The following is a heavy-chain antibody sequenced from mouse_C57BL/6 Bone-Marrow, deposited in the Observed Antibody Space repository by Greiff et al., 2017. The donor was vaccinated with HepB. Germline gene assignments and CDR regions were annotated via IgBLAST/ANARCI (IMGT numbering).Heavy chain of an antibody. J-gene: IGHJ4*01. Sequence: EVHLVESGGGLVKPGGSLKLSCAASGFTFSSYAMSWVRQTPEKRLEWVATISDGGSYTYYPDNVKGRCTISRDNAKNTLYLQMSHLKSEDTAMYYCARDGAGAMDYWGQGTAVTVSA. CDR1: GFTFSSYA. CDR2: ISDGGSYT. V-gene: IGHV5-4*01. CDR3: ARDGAGAMDY.